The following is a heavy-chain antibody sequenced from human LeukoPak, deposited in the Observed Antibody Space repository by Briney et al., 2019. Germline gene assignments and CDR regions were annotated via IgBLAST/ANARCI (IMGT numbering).Heavy chain of an antibody. J-gene: IGHJ3*02. V-gene: IGHV5-51*01. D-gene: IGHD4-23*01. CDR3: ARLRRWPSGAFDI. CDR2: MYPGDSDA. CDR1: GYSFTSFW. Sequence: GESLQISCQGSGYSFTSFWIGWVRQMPGKGLEWMGIMYPGDSDARYSPSFQGQVTISADKSISTAYLQWSTLKASDTAMYYCARLRRWPSGAFDIWGQGTMVTVSS.